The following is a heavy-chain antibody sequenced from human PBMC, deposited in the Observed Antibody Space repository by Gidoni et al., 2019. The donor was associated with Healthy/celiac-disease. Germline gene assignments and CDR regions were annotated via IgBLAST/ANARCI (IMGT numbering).Heavy chain of an antibody. J-gene: IGHJ4*02. D-gene: IGHD3-9*01. CDR1: GLPVRCYA. Sequence: EVQLLESGGGLVQPGGSLRLYCAASGLPVRCYAMSWVRQAPGKGLEWVSAISGSGGSTYYADSVKGRFTISRDNSKNTLYLQMNSLRAEDTAVYYCAKDEGLRYFDWFRIVDYWGQGTLVTVSS. V-gene: IGHV3-23*01. CDR2: ISGSGGST. CDR3: AKDEGLRYFDWFRIVDY.